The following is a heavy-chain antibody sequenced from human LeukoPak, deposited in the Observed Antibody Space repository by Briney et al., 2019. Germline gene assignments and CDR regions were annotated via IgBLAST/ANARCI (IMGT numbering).Heavy chain of an antibody. D-gene: IGHD1-1*01. J-gene: IGHJ4*02. V-gene: IGHV4-59*01. Sequence: SETLSLTCTVSGGSISSYYWSWIRQPPGKGLEWIGYIYYSGSTNYNPSLKSRVTISVDTSKNQFPLKLSSVTAADTAVYYCARVRGGTPDYWGQGTLVTVSS. CDR3: ARVRGGTPDY. CDR1: GGSISSYY. CDR2: IYYSGST.